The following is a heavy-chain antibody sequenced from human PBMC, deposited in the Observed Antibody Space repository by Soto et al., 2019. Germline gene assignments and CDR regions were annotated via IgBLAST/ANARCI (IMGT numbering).Heavy chain of an antibody. Sequence: GGSLRLSCAASGFTFSSYAMSWVRQGPGKGLEWVSAISGSGGSTYYADSVKGRFTISRDNSKNTLYLQMNSLRAEDTAVYYCATDRYLLSGYYYNEAADAFDIWGQGTMVTVSS. D-gene: IGHD3-22*01. CDR2: ISGSGGST. CDR1: GFTFSSYA. CDR3: ATDRYLLSGYYYNEAADAFDI. J-gene: IGHJ3*02. V-gene: IGHV3-23*01.